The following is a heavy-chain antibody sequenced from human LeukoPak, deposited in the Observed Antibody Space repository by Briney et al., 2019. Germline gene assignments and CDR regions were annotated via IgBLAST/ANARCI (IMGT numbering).Heavy chain of an antibody. D-gene: IGHD4-17*01. CDR2: ITSGSSYI. CDR1: GFTFSSYG. J-gene: IGHJ3*02. CDR3: AKDLWEYGDSPDAFDI. Sequence: GRSLRLSCAASGFTFSSYGMNWVRQAPGKGLEWVSSITSGSSYIYYADSVKGRFTISRDNAKNSLYLQMNSLRAEDTAVYYCAKDLWEYGDSPDAFDIWGQGTMVTVSS. V-gene: IGHV3-21*04.